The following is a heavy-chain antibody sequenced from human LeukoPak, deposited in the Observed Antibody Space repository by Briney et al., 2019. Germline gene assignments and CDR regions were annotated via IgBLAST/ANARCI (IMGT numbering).Heavy chain of an antibody. Sequence: SETLSLTCSVSGGSISSYYWSWIRQPAGKGLEWIGRIYTSGSTNYNPSLKSRVTMSVDTSKNQFSLKLSSVTAADTAVYYCARGTPSTSYYYYMDVWGKGTTVTVSS. CDR2: IYTSGST. CDR3: ARGTPSTSYYYYMDV. V-gene: IGHV4-4*07. CDR1: GGSISSYY. D-gene: IGHD5-24*01. J-gene: IGHJ6*03.